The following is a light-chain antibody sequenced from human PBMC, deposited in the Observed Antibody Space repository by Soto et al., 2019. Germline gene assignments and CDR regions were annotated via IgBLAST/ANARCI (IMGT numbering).Light chain of an antibody. V-gene: IGKV1-33*01. J-gene: IGKJ2*02. Sequence: IQMTQAPSSLSAAVGDRVTITCQASQDIKNYLIWYQQKPGKAPKLLIYAASSLGTGVSSRFSGSGSGTYFTLTISSRQPEDSATYYCQQFDSVPCTFGQGNSLEIK. CDR3: QQFDSVPCT. CDR1: QDIKNY. CDR2: AAS.